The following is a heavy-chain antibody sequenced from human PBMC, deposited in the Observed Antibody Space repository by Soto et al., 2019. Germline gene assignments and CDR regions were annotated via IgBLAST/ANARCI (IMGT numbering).Heavy chain of an antibody. CDR2: IYYRGNA. CDR1: DDSLNSDIYY. Sequence: SETVSLTCSVSDDSLNSDIYYWGWIRQPPGKGLEWIGSIYYRGNAYYNPSLQTRVTISLDKSKSQFSLKLNSVTAAASAFYFCPSLEGYATNSYYHDFPVPGALVTVSS. V-gene: IGHV4-39*01. D-gene: IGHD5-18*01. J-gene: IGHJ4*02. CDR3: PSLEGYATNSYYHDF.